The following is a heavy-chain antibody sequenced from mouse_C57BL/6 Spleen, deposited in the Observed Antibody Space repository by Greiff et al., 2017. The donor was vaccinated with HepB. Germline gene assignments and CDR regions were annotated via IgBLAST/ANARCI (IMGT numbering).Heavy chain of an antibody. D-gene: IGHD2-4*01. CDR3: ARYDYDVAY. J-gene: IGHJ3*01. Sequence: VQLQQSGPELVKPGASVKISCKASGYAFSSSWMNWVKQRPGKGLEWIGRIYPGDGDTNYNGKFKGKATLTADKSSSTAYMQLSSLTSEDSAVYFCARYDYDVAYWGQGPLVTVSA. CDR2: IYPGDGDT. V-gene: IGHV1-82*01. CDR1: GYAFSSSW.